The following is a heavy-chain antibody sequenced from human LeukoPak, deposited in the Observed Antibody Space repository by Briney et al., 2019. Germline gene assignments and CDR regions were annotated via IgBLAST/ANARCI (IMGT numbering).Heavy chain of an antibody. V-gene: IGHV3-30*18. CDR2: ISYDGSNK. CDR1: GFTFSSYG. CDR3: AKDRFGYYDSSGYFDY. Sequence: GGSLRLSCAASGFTFSSYGMHWVRQAPGKGLEWVAVISYDGSNKYYADSVKGRFTISRDNSKNTLYLQMNSLRAEDTAVYYCAKDRFGYYDSSGYFDYWGQGTLVTVSS. D-gene: IGHD3-22*01. J-gene: IGHJ4*02.